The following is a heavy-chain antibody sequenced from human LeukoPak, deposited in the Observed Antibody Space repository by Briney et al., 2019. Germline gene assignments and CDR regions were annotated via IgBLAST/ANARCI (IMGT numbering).Heavy chain of an antibody. CDR1: GFTFIDYS. J-gene: IGHJ4*02. D-gene: IGHD3-22*01. Sequence: GGSLRLSCAGSGFTFIDYSINWVRQAPGKGLEWVSSINPTSTSIYSADAVRGRFTISRDNANSSMYLQMNSLRAEVTAVYYCVRLKRKSDRSGYYYYYNYWGQGILVTVSS. CDR2: INPTSTSI. CDR3: VRLKRKSDRSGYYYYYNY. V-gene: IGHV3-21*01.